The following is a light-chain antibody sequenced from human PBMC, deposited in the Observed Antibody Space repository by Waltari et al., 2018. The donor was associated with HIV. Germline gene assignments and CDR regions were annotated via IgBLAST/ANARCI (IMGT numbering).Light chain of an antibody. CDR2: NNT. CDR3: AAWDDNVNAVL. V-gene: IGLV1-44*01. CDR1: SSNIGNNT. J-gene: IGLJ2*01. Sequence: QSVLTQAPSMSATPGQRVTVSCSGGSSNIGNNTVHWYMHVPGMAPNPLIYNNTKRPSVLPDRFAGSKSGTSASLAISVLQSEDEADDCCAAWDDNVNAVLVGGGTKLTVL.